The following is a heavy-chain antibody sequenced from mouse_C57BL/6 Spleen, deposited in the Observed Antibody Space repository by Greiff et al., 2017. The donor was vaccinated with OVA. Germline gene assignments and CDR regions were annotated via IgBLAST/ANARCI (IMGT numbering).Heavy chain of an antibody. V-gene: IGHV1-50*01. CDR2: IDPSDSYT. D-gene: IGHD1-1*01. CDR3: ARRPYYGSSHGDAMDY. J-gene: IGHJ4*01. CDR1: GYTFTSYW. Sequence: QVQLKQPGAELVKPGASVKLSCKASGYTFTSYWMQWVKQRPGQGLEWIGEIDPSDSYTNYNPKFKGKATLTVDTSSSTAYMQLSSLTSEDSAVYYCARRPYYGSSHGDAMDYWGQGTSVTVSS.